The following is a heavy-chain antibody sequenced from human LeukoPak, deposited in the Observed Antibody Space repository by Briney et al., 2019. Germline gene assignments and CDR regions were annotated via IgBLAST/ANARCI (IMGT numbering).Heavy chain of an antibody. V-gene: IGHV1-69*01. CDR2: IIPIFGTA. D-gene: IGHD3-10*01. CDR1: GGTFSSYA. CDR3: AREIKGTYYYGSGSLAYYYMDV. Sequence: GSSVKVSCKASGGTFSSYAISWVRQAPGQGLEWMGGIIPIFGTANYAQKFQGRVTITADESTSTAYMELSSLRSEDTAVYYCAREIKGTYYYGSGSLAYYYMDVWGKGTTVTISS. J-gene: IGHJ6*03.